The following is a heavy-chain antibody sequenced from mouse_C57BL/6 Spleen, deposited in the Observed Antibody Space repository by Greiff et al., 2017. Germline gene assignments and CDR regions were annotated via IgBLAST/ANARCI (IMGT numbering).Heavy chain of an antibody. Sequence: VQLKESGPELVKPGASVKISCKASGYSFTDYNMNWVKQSNGKSLEWIGVLNPNYGTTSYNQKFKGKATLTVDQSSSTAYMQLNSLTSEDSAVYYCARTLITTVVARCYFDYWGQGTTLTVSS. V-gene: IGHV1-39*01. CDR3: ARTLITTVVARCYFDY. D-gene: IGHD1-1*01. CDR2: LNPNYGTT. CDR1: GYSFTDYN. J-gene: IGHJ2*01.